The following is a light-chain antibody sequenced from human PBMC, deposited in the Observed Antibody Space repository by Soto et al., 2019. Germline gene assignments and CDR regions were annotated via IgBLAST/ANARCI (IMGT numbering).Light chain of an antibody. CDR2: AAS. V-gene: IGKV1-27*01. CDR3: QTYNTAGT. CDR1: QGISNY. J-gene: IGKJ1*01. Sequence: DVQMTQSPSSLSASVGDRVTISCRASQGISNYLAWYQHKPGKVPKLLIYAASTLDSGVPSRFSGTGSGTDFTLTISSLQPDDFATYYCQTYNTAGTFGQGTQVEIK.